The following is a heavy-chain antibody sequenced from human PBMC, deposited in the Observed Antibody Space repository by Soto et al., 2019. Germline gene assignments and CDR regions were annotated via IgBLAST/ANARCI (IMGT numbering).Heavy chain of an antibody. CDR1: GFTFGDYA. J-gene: IGHJ4*02. V-gene: IGHV3-49*05. D-gene: IGHD3-9*01. Sequence: EVQLVESGGGLVKPGRSLRLSCTASGFTFGDYAMSWFRQAPGKGLEWVAVLRSKAYGGKTEYAESVKGRFTIARDDSKIIAYLQMNSLNTEATAVYYGTRGITLRYFDWHFDYWGQGTLVTVSS. CDR2: LRSKAYGGKT. CDR3: TRGITLRYFDWHFDY.